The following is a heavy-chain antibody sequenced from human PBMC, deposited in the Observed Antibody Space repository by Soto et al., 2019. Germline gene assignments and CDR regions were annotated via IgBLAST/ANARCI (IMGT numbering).Heavy chain of an antibody. CDR2: IKQDGSEK. D-gene: IGHD3-3*01. Sequence: GGSLRLSCAASGFTFSSYWMSWVRQAPGKGLEWVANIKQDGSEKYYVDSVKGRFTISRDNAKNSLYLQMNSLRAEDTAVYYCALTPDFWSGYYRYWGQGTLVTVSS. CDR3: ALTPDFWSGYYRY. CDR1: GFTFSSYW. V-gene: IGHV3-7*01. J-gene: IGHJ4*02.